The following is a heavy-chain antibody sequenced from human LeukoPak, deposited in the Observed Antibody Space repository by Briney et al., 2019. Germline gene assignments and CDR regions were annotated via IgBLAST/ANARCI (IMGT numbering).Heavy chain of an antibody. CDR2: IIPILGIA. CDR1: GGTFSSYA. D-gene: IGHD6-13*01. J-gene: IGHJ4*02. V-gene: IGHV1-69*04. Sequence: SVKVSCKASGGTFSSYAISWVRQAPGQGLEWMGRIIPILGIANYAQKFQGRVTITADKSTSTAYMELSSLRSEDTAVYYCARDMGIAAVLFDYWGQGTLVTVSS. CDR3: ARDMGIAAVLFDY.